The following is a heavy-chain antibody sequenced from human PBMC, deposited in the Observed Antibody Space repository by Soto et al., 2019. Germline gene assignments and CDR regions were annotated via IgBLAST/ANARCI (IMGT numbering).Heavy chain of an antibody. CDR1: GFSLSTSGVG. D-gene: IGHD5-12*01. Sequence: QITLKESGPTLVKPTQTLTLTCTFSGFSLSTSGVGVCWIRQPPGKSLEWLALIYWDDDKRYSPSLKSSLTITKDTSKYQLVLTMTNMDHVDTATYYCAHVYCGYYNFDYWGQGTLVTVSS. J-gene: IGHJ4*02. V-gene: IGHV2-5*02. CDR3: AHVYCGYYNFDY. CDR2: IYWDDDK.